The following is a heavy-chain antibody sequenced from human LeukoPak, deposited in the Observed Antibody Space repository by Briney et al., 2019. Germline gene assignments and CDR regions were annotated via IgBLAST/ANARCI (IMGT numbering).Heavy chain of an antibody. CDR1: GGSFSGYY. CDR2: INHSGST. Sequence: KPSETLSLTCAVYGGSFSGYYWSWIRQPPGKGLEWIGEINHSGSTNYNPSLKSRVTISVDTSKNQFSLKLSSVTAADTAVYYCARGRRGITMVRASYGNYFDYWGQGTLVTVSS. V-gene: IGHV4-34*01. J-gene: IGHJ4*02. CDR3: ARGRRGITMVRASYGNYFDY. D-gene: IGHD3-10*01.